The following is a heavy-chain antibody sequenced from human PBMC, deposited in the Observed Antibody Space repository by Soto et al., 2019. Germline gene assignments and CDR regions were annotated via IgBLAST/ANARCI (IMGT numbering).Heavy chain of an antibody. CDR3: ARMVRGFNLDYYHYIDV. CDR1: GYSFTSHG. D-gene: IGHD3-10*01. CDR2: ISANSGDT. Sequence: QVQLVQSGAEVKKPGASVKVSCKASGYSFTSHGISWVRQAPGQGLEWMGWISANSGDTNYAQKRQGRVTVTTDTSTSTAYLELRSLISEDTAVYYCARMVRGFNLDYYHYIDVWGKGTTVTVAS. J-gene: IGHJ6*03. V-gene: IGHV1-18*01.